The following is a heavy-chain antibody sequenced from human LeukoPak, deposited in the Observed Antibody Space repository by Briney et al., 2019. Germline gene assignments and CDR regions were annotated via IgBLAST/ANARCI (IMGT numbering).Heavy chain of an antibody. V-gene: IGHV4-61*01. CDR2: VYYSGST. J-gene: IGHJ4*02. CDR3: ARSSAGGVDEFDY. CDR1: GGSVSSGSYY. D-gene: IGHD3-16*01. Sequence: SETLSLTCTVSGGSVSSGSYYWSWIRQPPGKGLEWIGYVYYSGSTNSDPSLKSRVTISVDTSKNQFSLNLNSLTTADTAIYYCARSSAGGVDEFDYWGQGTLVTVSS.